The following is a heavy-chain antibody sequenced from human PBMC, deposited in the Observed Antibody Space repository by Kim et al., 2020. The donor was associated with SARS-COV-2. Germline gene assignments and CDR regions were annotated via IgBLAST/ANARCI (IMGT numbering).Heavy chain of an antibody. D-gene: IGHD3-10*01. Sequence: SETLSLTCAVSGGSISSGGYSWSWIRQPPGKGLEWIGYIYYSGSTYYNPSLKSRVTISVDRSKNQFSLKLSFVTAADTGVYYCARGYGSGSPYGMDVWGQGTRVTVAS. CDR3: ARGYGSGSPYGMDV. CDR1: GGSISSGGYS. V-gene: IGHV4-30-2*01. J-gene: IGHJ6*02. CDR2: IYYSGST.